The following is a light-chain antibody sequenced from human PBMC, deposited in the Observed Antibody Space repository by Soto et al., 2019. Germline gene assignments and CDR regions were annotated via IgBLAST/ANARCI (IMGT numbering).Light chain of an antibody. CDR1: QSVSSN. Sequence: EIVMTQSPATLSVSPGERATLSCGASQSVSSNLAWYQQKPGQAPRLLIYGASTRATGIPARFSGTGSGTEFTLTISSLQSEDFAVYYCQHYNNWPLTFGGGTKVAIK. CDR3: QHYNNWPLT. J-gene: IGKJ4*01. V-gene: IGKV3-15*01. CDR2: GAS.